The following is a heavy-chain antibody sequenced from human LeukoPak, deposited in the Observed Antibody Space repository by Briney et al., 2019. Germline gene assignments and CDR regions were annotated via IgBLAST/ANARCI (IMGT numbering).Heavy chain of an antibody. CDR2: ISDDGRSK. CDR3: AKSHSVEQRGYFDY. V-gene: IGHV3-30*18. J-gene: IGHJ4*02. D-gene: IGHD1/OR15-1a*01. Sequence: GGSLRLSCAASGFSFISYGMHWVRQAPGKGLEWVGVISDDGRSKDYADSVKGRFTISRDNSKDTLYLQMNSLRGEDMAVYYCAKSHSVEQRGYFDYWGQGTLVPVSS. CDR1: GFSFISYG.